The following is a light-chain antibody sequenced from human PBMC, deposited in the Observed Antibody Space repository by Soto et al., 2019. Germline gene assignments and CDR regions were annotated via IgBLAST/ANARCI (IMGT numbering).Light chain of an antibody. CDR3: SLYTSSHVL. V-gene: IGLV2-14*01. CDR1: SSDSNYNF. J-gene: IGLJ2*01. Sequence: QSVLTQPASVSGSPGQSIPISCTGTSSDSNYNFVSWYQQHPGKTPKLMIYEVSRRPSGVSSSFSGSKSDNTASLTISGLQAEYEADYSCSLYTSSHVLFGGGTKLTVL. CDR2: EVS.